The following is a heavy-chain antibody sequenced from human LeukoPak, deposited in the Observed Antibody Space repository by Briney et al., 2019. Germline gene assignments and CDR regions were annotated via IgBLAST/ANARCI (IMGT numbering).Heavy chain of an antibody. CDR3: ARGLLIAARFFDY. J-gene: IGHJ4*02. D-gene: IGHD6-6*01. CDR1: GGSFSGYY. CDR2: INHSGST. Sequence: SETLSLTCAVYGGSFSGYYWSWIRQPPGKGLVWIGEINHSGSTNYNPSLKSRVTISVDTSKNQFSLKLSSVTAADTAVYYCARGLLIAARFFDYWGQGTLVTVSS. V-gene: IGHV4-34*01.